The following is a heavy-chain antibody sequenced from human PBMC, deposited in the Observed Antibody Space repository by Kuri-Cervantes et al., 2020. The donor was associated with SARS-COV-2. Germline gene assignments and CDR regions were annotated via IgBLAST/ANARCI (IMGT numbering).Heavy chain of an antibody. CDR2: IYPGDSDT. Sequence: ETLSLTCEGSGYSFTSYWIGWVRQMPGKGLEWMGIIYPGDSDTRYSPSFQGQVTISADKSISTAYLQGSSLKASDTAMYYCARHGSPELADAFDIWGQGTMVTVSS. CDR1: GYSFTSYW. J-gene: IGHJ3*02. D-gene: IGHD1-14*01. CDR3: ARHGSPELADAFDI. V-gene: IGHV5-51*01.